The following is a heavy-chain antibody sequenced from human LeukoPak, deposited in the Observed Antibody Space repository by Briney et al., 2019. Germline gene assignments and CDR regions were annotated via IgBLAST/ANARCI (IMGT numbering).Heavy chain of an antibody. CDR2: IYHSGST. V-gene: IGHV4-59*01. CDR3: ARGLITVARVIEY. CDR1: GGSISSYY. J-gene: IGHJ4*02. Sequence: SETLSLTCTVSGGSISSYYWSWLRQPPGKGLEWIGYIYHSGSTNYNPSLKSRVTISVDTSKNQFSLKLNSVTAADTAVYYCARGLITVARVIEYWGQGTLVTVSS. D-gene: IGHD6-19*01.